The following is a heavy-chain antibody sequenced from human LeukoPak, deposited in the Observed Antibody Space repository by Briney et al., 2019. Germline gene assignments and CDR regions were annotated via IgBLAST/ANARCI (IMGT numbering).Heavy chain of an antibody. CDR3: ARDGGVYDSSADY. CDR1: GYSISSGYY. Sequence: PSKTLSLTCTVSGYSISSGYYWGWIRQPPGKGLEWIGSIYHSGSTYYNPSLKSRVTVSVDTSKNQFSLKLSSVTAADTAVYYCARDGGVYDSSADYWGQGTLVTVSS. CDR2: IYHSGST. J-gene: IGHJ4*02. D-gene: IGHD3-22*01. V-gene: IGHV4-38-2*02.